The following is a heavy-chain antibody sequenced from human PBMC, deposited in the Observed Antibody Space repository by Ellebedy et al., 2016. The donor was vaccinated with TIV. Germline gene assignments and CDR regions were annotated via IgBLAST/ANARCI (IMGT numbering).Heavy chain of an antibody. CDR3: AQRAWSSVLEY. J-gene: IGHJ4*02. CDR1: GISLTPRGAG. Sequence: SGPTLVXPTQTLTRTCTFSGISLTPRGAGLGWTRQPPREALAWVAPIFWNDQKRFNPSLRNRLTVTKDTSKNQVTLTLTNMSPADTATYYCAQRAWSSVLEYWGQGILVTVST. CDR2: IFWNDQK. D-gene: IGHD3-10*01. V-gene: IGHV2-5*01.